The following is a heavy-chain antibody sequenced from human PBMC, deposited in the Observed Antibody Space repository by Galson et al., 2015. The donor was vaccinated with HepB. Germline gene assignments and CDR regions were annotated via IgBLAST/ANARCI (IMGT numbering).Heavy chain of an antibody. CDR1: GFTFTSYA. V-gene: IGHV3-23*01. CDR3: AKSIVVVPATGDYFDY. D-gene: IGHD2-21*02. CDR2: ISGSSGTT. J-gene: IGHJ4*02. Sequence: SLRLSCAASGFTFTSYAMNWVRQAPGKGLEWVSAISGSSGTTHYADSVKGRFTLSRDNSKNTLYLQMNSLRAEDTALYYCAKSIVVVPATGDYFDYWGQGTLVTVSS.